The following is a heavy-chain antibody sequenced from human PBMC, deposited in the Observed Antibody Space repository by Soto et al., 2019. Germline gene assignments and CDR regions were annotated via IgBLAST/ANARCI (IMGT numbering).Heavy chain of an antibody. D-gene: IGHD3-3*01. J-gene: IGHJ6*02. CDR2: INPSGGST. CDR3: ARAWSGYSEARPSYYYYGMDV. CDR1: GYTFTSYY. Sequence: GASVKVSCKASGYTFTSYYMHWVRQAPGQGLEWMGIINPSGGSTSYAQKFQGRVTMTRDTSTSTVYMELSSLRSEDTAVYYCARAWSGYSEARPSYYYYGMDVWGQGTTVTVSS. V-gene: IGHV1-46*01.